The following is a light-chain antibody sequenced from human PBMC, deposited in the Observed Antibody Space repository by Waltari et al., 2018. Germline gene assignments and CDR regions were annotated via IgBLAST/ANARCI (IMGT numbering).Light chain of an antibody. CDR3: QQRSNWPPYT. V-gene: IGKV3-11*01. CDR2: DAS. Sequence: IVLTQSPATLSLSPGQRATLSCRASLSISNFLNWYQQKPGQAPRLLIYDASNRATGIPVRFSGSGSDTDFTLTISSLEPEDFAVYYCQQRSNWPPYTFGQGTKLEIK. CDR1: LSISNF. J-gene: IGKJ2*01.